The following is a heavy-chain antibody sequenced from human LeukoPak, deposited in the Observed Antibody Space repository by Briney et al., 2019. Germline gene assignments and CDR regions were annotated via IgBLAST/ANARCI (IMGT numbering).Heavy chain of an antibody. J-gene: IGHJ4*02. CDR1: GYTFTGYY. Sequence: ASVKVSCKASGYTFTGYYMHWVRQAPGQGLEWMGWINPNSGGTNYAQKFQGRVTMTRDTSISTAYMELSRLRSDDTAVYYCAREDYYDSSGYSETLDYWGQGTLVTVSS. CDR2: INPNSGGT. CDR3: AREDYYDSSGYSETLDY. D-gene: IGHD3-22*01. V-gene: IGHV1-2*02.